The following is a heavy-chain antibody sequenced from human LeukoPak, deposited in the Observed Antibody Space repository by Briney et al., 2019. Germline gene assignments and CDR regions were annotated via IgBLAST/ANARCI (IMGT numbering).Heavy chain of an antibody. CDR1: GGSISSYY. V-gene: IGHV4-59*08. J-gene: IGHJ4*02. D-gene: IGHD3-22*01. Sequence: PSETLSLTCTVSGGSISSYYWAWIRQPPGKGLEWIGYIYYNGRATYNPSLKSRVTMSVDTSKNQFSLKLSSVTAADTAVYYCARRSSESFDFWGQGTLVTVSS. CDR2: IYYNGRA. CDR3: ARRSSESFDF.